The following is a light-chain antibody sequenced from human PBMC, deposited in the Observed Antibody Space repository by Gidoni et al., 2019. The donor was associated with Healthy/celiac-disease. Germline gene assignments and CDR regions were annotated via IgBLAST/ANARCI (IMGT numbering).Light chain of an antibody. J-gene: IGLJ2*01. Sequence: QSALTQPASASGSPGQSVTISCTGTSSDVGAYNYVSWYQQHPGKAPKVMIYEVNKRPSGVPDRFSGAKSGNTASLTVTGLQADDEADYYCSSYAGSICVVFGGGTKLTVL. CDR1: SSDVGAYNY. V-gene: IGLV2-8*01. CDR3: SSYAGSICVV. CDR2: EVN.